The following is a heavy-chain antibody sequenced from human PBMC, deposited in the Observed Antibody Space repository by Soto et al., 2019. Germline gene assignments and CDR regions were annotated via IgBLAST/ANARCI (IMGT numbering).Heavy chain of an antibody. Sequence: QVQLQQWGAGLLKPSETLSLTCAVYGGSFSGYYWSWIRQPPGKGREWIGEINPSGRTNYHPSLKSRVTMSGDTPRTQFSLQLTSVTAADTAVYYCARGRVGGAANWGQGTLVTVSS. CDR3: ARGRVGGAAN. D-gene: IGHD1-26*01. J-gene: IGHJ4*02. V-gene: IGHV4-34*01. CDR2: INPSGRT. CDR1: GGSFSGYY.